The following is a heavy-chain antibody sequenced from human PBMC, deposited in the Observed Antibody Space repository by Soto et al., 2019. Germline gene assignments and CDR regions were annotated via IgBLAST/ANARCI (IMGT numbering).Heavy chain of an antibody. J-gene: IGHJ4*02. D-gene: IGHD3-22*01. CDR2: ISSSSTSI. V-gene: IGHV3-48*02. CDR3: ARDLGEYYYHSSGYYYFDS. CDR1: GFIFSAYS. Sequence: GGSLRLSCAASGFIFSAYSMNWVRQAPGKGLEWVSHISSSSTSIYYADSVKGRFTISRDNVKNSLYLQMNSLRDEDTAVYYCARDLGEYYYHSSGYYYFDSWGQGTLVTVPQ.